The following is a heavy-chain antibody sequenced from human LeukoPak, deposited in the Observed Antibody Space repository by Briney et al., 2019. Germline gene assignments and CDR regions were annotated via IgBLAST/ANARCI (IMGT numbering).Heavy chain of an antibody. J-gene: IGHJ1*01. CDR2: INHSGST. CDR3: ALGRASFQH. Sequence: PSETLSLTCAVYGGFFSGYYWSWIRQPPGKGLEWIGEINHSGSTNYNPSLKSRVTISVDTSKNQFSLKLSSVTAADTAVYYCALGRASFQHWGQGTLVTVSS. D-gene: IGHD1-26*01. CDR1: GGFFSGYY. V-gene: IGHV4-34*01.